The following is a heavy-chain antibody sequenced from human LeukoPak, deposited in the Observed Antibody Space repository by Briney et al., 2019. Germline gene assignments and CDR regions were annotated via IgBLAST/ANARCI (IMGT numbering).Heavy chain of an antibody. Sequence: GSGPTLMHPTRTLTLTCTFSGFSLSTSGVGVGWIRQPPGKALEWLALIYWNDDKRYSPSLKSRLTITKDTSKNQVVLTMTNMDPVDTATYYCASPRAAAGVNWFDPWGQGTLVTVSS. CDR3: ASPRAAAGVNWFDP. J-gene: IGHJ5*02. CDR2: IYWNDDK. D-gene: IGHD6-13*01. V-gene: IGHV2-5*01. CDR1: GFSLSTSGVG.